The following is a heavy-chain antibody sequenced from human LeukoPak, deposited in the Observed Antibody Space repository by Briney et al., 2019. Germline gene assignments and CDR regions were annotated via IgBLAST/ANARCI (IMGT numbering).Heavy chain of an antibody. CDR1: GDSVSSNSAA. J-gene: IGHJ4*02. Sequence: SQTLSLTCAISGDSVSSNSAAWNWIRQSPSRGLEWLGRTYYRSKWYNDYTVSVKSRITINPDTSKNQFSLQLNSVTPEDTAVYYCAREDCSNGLCAGGFDYWGQGTLVTVSS. CDR2: TYYRSKWYN. CDR3: AREDCSNGLCAGGFDY. V-gene: IGHV6-1*01. D-gene: IGHD2-8*01.